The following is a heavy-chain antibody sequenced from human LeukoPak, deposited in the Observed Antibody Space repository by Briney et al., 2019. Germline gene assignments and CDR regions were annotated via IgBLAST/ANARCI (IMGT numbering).Heavy chain of an antibody. CDR2: FCGCGGRT. CDR3: AKDKDNYCGGDCQGFDY. J-gene: IGHJ4*02. Sequence: PGGSLRLSCVPSGFTFSTYGMSGVPQAPGGGGEWVSHFCGCGGRTYSADSGRGRFPFPRDNSKNTLYLQMNCLRAEDTAFYYCAKDKDNYCGGDCQGFDYWGQGSLVTVSS. CDR1: GFTFSTYG. V-gene: IGHV3-23*01. D-gene: IGHD2-21*02.